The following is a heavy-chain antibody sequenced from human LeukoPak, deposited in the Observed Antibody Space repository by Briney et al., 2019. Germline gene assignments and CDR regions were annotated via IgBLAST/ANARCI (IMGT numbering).Heavy chain of an antibody. V-gene: IGHV1-69*13. CDR2: IIPIFGTA. CDR3: ARSPLGYGGNWGFVDY. D-gene: IGHD4-23*01. J-gene: IGHJ4*02. CDR1: GGTFSSYA. Sequence: ASVKVSCKASGGTFSSYAISWVRQAPGQGLEWMGGIIPIFGTANYAQKFQGRVTITADESTSTAYMELSSLRSEDTAVYYCARSPLGYGGNWGFVDYWGQGTLVTVSS.